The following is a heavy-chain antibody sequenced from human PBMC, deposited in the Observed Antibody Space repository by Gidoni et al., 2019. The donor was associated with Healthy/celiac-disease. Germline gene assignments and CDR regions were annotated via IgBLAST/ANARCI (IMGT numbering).Heavy chain of an antibody. V-gene: IGHV4-4*02. D-gene: IGHD3-22*01. CDR3: ARESNYYDSSGYPTGGYYGMDV. Sequence: QVQLQESGPGLVKPSGTLSLTCAVSGGSISSSNWWSWGRQPPGKGLEYIGEIYHSGSTNYNPSLKSRVTMSVDRSKNQFSLKLSFVTAADTAVYYCARESNYYDSSGYPTGGYYGMDVWGQGTTVTVSS. J-gene: IGHJ6*02. CDR1: GGSISSSNW. CDR2: IYHSGST.